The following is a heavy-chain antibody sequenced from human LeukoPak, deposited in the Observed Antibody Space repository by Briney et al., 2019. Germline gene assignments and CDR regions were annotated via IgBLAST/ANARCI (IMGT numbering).Heavy chain of an antibody. Sequence: ASVKVSCKASGYTFTSYDINWVRQATGQGLEWMGWMNPNSGNTGYAQKFQGRVTMTRNTSISTAYMELSSLRSEDTAVYYCAREGMMYNPVPGWNWFDPWGQGTLVTVSS. V-gene: IGHV1-8*01. CDR3: AREGMMYNPVPGWNWFDP. CDR2: MNPNSGNT. D-gene: IGHD1-1*01. J-gene: IGHJ5*02. CDR1: GYTFTSYD.